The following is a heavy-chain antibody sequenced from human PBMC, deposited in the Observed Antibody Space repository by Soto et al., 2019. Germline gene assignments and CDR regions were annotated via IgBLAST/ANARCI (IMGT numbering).Heavy chain of an antibody. D-gene: IGHD3-22*01. CDR2: IYPGDSDT. Sequence: PGESLKISCKGSGYSFTSYWIDWVRQMPGKGLEWMGIIYPGDSDTRYSPSFQGQVTISADKSISTAYLQWSSLKASDTAMYYCASYYYDSSGYYRVGAFDIWGQGTMVTVSS. V-gene: IGHV5-51*01. CDR1: GYSFTSYW. J-gene: IGHJ3*02. CDR3: ASYYYDSSGYYRVGAFDI.